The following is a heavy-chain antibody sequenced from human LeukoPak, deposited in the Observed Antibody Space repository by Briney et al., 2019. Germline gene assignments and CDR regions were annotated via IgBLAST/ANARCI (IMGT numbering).Heavy chain of an antibody. D-gene: IGHD3-22*01. CDR2: ISGRGGST. Sequence: GGSLRLSCAASGFTFSSYAMSWVRQAPGKGLEWVSAISGRGGSTYYADSVKGRFTISRDNSKNTLYLQMNSLRAEDTAVYYCSKTEGITMIVVVVTTLYYFDYSGQGTLVTVSS. J-gene: IGHJ4*02. V-gene: IGHV3-23*01. CDR3: SKTEGITMIVVVVTTLYYFDY. CDR1: GFTFSSYA.